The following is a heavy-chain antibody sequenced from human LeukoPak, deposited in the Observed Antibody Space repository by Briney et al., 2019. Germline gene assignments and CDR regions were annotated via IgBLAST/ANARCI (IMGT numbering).Heavy chain of an antibody. V-gene: IGHV3-20*04. CDR1: GFTFDDYA. CDR2: INWNGGST. D-gene: IGHD2-21*01. CDR3: ARDAHFGGVFDI. J-gene: IGHJ3*02. Sequence: RPGGSLRLSCAASGFTFDDYAMSWVRQAPGKGLEWVSGINWNGGSTGYVDSVKGRFAISRDNAKNSLSLQMNSLRGEDTALYYCARDAHFGGVFDIWGQGTMVTVSS.